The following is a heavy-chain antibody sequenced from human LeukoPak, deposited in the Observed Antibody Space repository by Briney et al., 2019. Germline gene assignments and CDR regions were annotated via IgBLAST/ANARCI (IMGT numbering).Heavy chain of an antibody. Sequence: PGGSLRLSCAASGGTPDDYGMSWVRQAPGKGLEWVSGINWDGTNTYYGESVKGRFTISRDSAEKSLYLQMNSLRDDDTAFYYCVKDVSSNWYSFDCWGQGTLVTVSS. CDR2: INWDGTNT. CDR3: VKDVSSNWYSFDC. V-gene: IGHV3-20*04. J-gene: IGHJ4*02. CDR1: GGTPDDYG. D-gene: IGHD6-13*01.